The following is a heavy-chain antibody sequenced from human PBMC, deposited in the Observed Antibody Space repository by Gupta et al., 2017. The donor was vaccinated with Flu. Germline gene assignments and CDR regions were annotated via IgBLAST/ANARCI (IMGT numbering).Heavy chain of an antibody. CDR2: ISASGVT. D-gene: IGHD6-13*01. J-gene: IGHJ4*02. Sequence: EVQLLKSGGDLIQPGDSLRLSCGASGFTFVSYAMSWLRQAPGKGLEWVSAISASGVTYYADSVEGRFTISRDNSKDTLYLQMRNVRVEDTAVYYCARWGYASSWYFDSWGQGAQVTVSS. CDR1: GFTFVSYA. V-gene: IGHV3-23*01. CDR3: ARWGYASSWYFDS.